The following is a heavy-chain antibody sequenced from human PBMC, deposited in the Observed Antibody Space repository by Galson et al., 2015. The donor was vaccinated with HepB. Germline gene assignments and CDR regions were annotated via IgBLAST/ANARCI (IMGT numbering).Heavy chain of an antibody. D-gene: IGHD5-18*01. V-gene: IGHV3-23*01. Sequence: SLRLSCAASGFTFSSYAMTWVRQAPGKGLEWVSAISGSGGTTYYADSVKGRFTISRDNSKNTLYLQMSSLRAEDTAVYYCANGYVDAAMGPYWGQGTLVTVSS. CDR3: ANGYVDAAMGPY. CDR2: ISGSGGTT. CDR1: GFTFSSYA. J-gene: IGHJ4*02.